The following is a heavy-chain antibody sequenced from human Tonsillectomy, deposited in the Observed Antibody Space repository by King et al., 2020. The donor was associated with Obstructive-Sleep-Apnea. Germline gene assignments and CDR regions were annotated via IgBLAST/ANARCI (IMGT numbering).Heavy chain of an antibody. V-gene: IGHV3-11*06. CDR2: ISSTGTYI. CDR3: ARESGDWLVDS. J-gene: IGHJ4*02. D-gene: IGHD6-19*01. Sequence: VQLVESGGGVVKPGGSLRLSCAASGFTFTDYDYYMSWIRQAPGKGREWVAYISSTGTYIKYADSLTGRFTISRDNAANSVYLQMNSLRADDTALYFCARESGDWLVDSWGQGTLVIVSS. CDR1: GFTFTDYDYY.